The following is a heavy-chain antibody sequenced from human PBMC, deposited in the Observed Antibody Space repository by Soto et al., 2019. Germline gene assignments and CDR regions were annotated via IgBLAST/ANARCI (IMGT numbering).Heavy chain of an antibody. CDR3: TPFTSMWFDP. V-gene: IGHV3-73*02. CDR1: GFTFSASP. Sequence: EVQLVESGGGLVQPGGSLKLSCAASGFTFSASPMHWVRQASGKGLEWIGRIRTKPNSYATLYAASVKGRFTISRDDSKNTAYLQMNSLKTEYTAVYYCTPFTSMWFDPWGQGTLVVVSS. CDR2: IRTKPNSYAT. J-gene: IGHJ5*02.